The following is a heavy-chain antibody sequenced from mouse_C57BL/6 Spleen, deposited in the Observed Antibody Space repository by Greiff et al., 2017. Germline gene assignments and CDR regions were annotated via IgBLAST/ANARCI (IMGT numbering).Heavy chain of an antibody. V-gene: IGHV1-26*01. CDR3: ARAYYYGSRDAMGD. D-gene: IGHD1-1*01. CDR1: GYTFTDYY. Sequence: EVQLQQSGPELVKPGASVKISCKASGYTFTDYYMNWVKQSHGKSLEWIGDINPNNGGTSYHQKFKGKATLTVDKSSSTAYMELRSLTSEDSAIYYCARAYYYGSRDAMGDWGQGTSVTVSS. J-gene: IGHJ4*01. CDR2: INPNNGGT.